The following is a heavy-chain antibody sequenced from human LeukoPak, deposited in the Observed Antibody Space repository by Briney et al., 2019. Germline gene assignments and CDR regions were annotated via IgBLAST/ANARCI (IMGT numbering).Heavy chain of an antibody. J-gene: IGHJ3*02. V-gene: IGHV4-31*03. CDR3: ARAPLRYNWKDGDAFDI. CDR1: GGSISSGGYY. D-gene: IGHD1-1*01. CDR2: IYYSGST. Sequence: SQTLSLTCTVSGGSISSGGYYWSWIRQHPGKGLEWIGYIYYSGSTYYNPSLKSRVTISVDTSKNQFSLKLSSVTAADTAVYYCARAPLRYNWKDGDAFDIWGQGTMVTVSS.